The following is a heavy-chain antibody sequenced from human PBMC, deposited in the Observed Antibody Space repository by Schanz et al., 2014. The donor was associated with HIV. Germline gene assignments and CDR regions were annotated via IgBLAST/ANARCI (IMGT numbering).Heavy chain of an antibody. CDR2: MNQDGSRK. CDR1: GFTFSSYW. Sequence: EVHLVESGGGLVQPGGSLRLSCAASGFTFSSYWMTWVRQAPGKGLEMVANMNQDGSRKYYVDSVKGRFTISRDNAANSXXLQMNSLRAEDTAVYYCVHDDSDNDGFDMWGQGTMVTVSS. CDR3: VHDDSDNDGFDM. D-gene: IGHD3-22*01. V-gene: IGHV3-7*01. J-gene: IGHJ3*02.